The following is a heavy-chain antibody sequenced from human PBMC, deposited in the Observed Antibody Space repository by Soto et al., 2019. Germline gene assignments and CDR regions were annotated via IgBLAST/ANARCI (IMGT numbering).Heavy chain of an antibody. Sequence: QVQLVESGGGVVQPGRSLRLSWAASGFTFSSYGMHWVRQAPGKGLEWVAVISYDGSNKYYADSVKGRFTISRDNSKYTLYLQMNSLRAEDTAVYYCAKGGVAAAGTYYYYGMDVWGQGTTVTVSS. V-gene: IGHV3-30*18. CDR2: ISYDGSNK. D-gene: IGHD6-13*01. CDR1: GFTFSSYG. J-gene: IGHJ6*02. CDR3: AKGGVAAAGTYYYYGMDV.